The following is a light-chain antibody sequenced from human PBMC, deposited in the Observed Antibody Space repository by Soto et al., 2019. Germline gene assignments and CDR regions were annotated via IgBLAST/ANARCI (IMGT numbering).Light chain of an antibody. J-gene: IGKJ2*01. CDR1: QSVSSN. CDR3: QQYNNWPHT. V-gene: IGKV3-15*01. CDR2: GAS. Sequence: EIVMRQSPATLSVSPGERATLSCRASQSVSSNLAWYQQKPGQAPRLLIYGASTRATGIPARFSGSGSGTEFTLTISSLQSEDFAVYYCQQYNNWPHTFGQGTKVDIK.